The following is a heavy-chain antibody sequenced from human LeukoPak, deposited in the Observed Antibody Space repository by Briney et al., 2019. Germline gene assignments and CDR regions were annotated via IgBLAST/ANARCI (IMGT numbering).Heavy chain of an antibody. J-gene: IGHJ3*02. Sequence: GASVKVSCKASGYTFTGYYMHWVRQAPGQGLEWMGWINPNSGGTNSAQKFQGRVTMTRDTSISTAYMDLNRLTSDDTAVYYCARERSGERTLDIWGQGTMVTVSS. D-gene: IGHD7-27*01. CDR1: GYTFTGYY. V-gene: IGHV1-2*02. CDR2: INPNSGGT. CDR3: ARERSGERTLDI.